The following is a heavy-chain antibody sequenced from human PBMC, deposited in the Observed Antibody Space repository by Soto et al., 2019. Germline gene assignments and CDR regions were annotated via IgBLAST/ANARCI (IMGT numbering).Heavy chain of an antibody. CDR2: IYSGGST. Sequence: GSLRLSCAASGFTVSSNYMSWVRQAPGKGLEWVSVIYSGGSTYYADSVKGRFTISRDNSKNTLYLQMNSLRAEDTAVYYCARGIWDDYGGNSRYMDVWGQGTTVTVS. CDR1: GFTVSSNY. V-gene: IGHV3-53*01. CDR3: ARGIWDDYGGNSRYMDV. D-gene: IGHD4-17*01. J-gene: IGHJ6*02.